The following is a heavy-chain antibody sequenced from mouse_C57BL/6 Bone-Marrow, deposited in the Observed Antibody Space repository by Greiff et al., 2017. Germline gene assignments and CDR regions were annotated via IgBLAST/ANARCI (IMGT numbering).Heavy chain of an antibody. D-gene: IGHD2-3*01. CDR1: GFNIKDDY. Sequence: LVESGAELVRPGASVKLSCTASGFNIKDDYMHWVKQRPEQGLEWIGWIDPENGDTEYASKFQGKATITADTSSNTAYLQLSSLTSEDTAVYYCTSDGLDDWGQGTTLTVSS. CDR3: TSDGLDD. CDR2: IDPENGDT. J-gene: IGHJ2*01. V-gene: IGHV14-4*01.